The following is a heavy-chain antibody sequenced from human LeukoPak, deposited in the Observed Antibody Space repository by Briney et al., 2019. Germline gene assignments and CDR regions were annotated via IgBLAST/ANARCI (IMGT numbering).Heavy chain of an antibody. CDR3: ARGGVLRYFDWLAY. CDR1: GGSISGYF. Sequence: PSETLSLTCTVSGGSISGYFWSWIRQPPGKGLEWIGYIHYSGTTNYNPSLNSRVTISVDTSKNQFSLRLSSVTAADTAVYYCARGGVLRYFDWLAYWGQGTLVTVSS. D-gene: IGHD3-9*01. V-gene: IGHV4-59*08. J-gene: IGHJ4*02. CDR2: IHYSGTT.